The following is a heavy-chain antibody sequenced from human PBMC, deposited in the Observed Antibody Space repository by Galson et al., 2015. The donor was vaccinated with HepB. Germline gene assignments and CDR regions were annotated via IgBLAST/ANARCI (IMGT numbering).Heavy chain of an antibody. V-gene: IGHV5-51*01. Sequence: QSGAEVKKPGESLKISCKGSGYSFTSYWIGWVRQMPGKGLEWMGIIYPGDSDTRYSPSFQGQVTISADKSISTAYLQWSSLKASDTAMYYCARLLDLDLWEGIAARPSDLYYYYGMDVWGQGTTVTVSS. CDR1: GYSFTSYW. CDR3: ARLLDLDLWEGIAARPSDLYYYYGMDV. CDR2: IYPGDSDT. J-gene: IGHJ6*02. D-gene: IGHD6-6*01.